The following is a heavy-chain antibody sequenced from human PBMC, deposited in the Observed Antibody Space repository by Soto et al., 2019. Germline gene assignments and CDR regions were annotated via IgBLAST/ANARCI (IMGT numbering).Heavy chain of an antibody. CDR1: GYTFASYG. CDR2: ITGHNGNT. D-gene: IGHD3-16*01. Sequence: QVQLVQSGAEVKKPGASVKVSCKASGYTFASYGISWVRQAPGQGLEWMGWITGHNGNTNYPQKFQGRVTMTTDTSTTTAYMELRSLRSADTALYYCARVVITRYGVFDSWGQGTLVTVSS. V-gene: IGHV1-18*01. J-gene: IGHJ4*02. CDR3: ARVVITRYGVFDS.